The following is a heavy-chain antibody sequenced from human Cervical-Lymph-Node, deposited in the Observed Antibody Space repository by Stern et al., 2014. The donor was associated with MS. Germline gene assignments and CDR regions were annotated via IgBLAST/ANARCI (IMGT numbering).Heavy chain of an antibody. CDR3: ARDRLDGDYVYYYGLDV. CDR1: GFTFRRYA. CDR2: ISYYGSNK. J-gene: IGHJ6*02. D-gene: IGHD4-17*01. V-gene: IGHV3-30*04. Sequence: VQLVESGGGVVRPGRSLRLSCATSGFTFRRYAVLWVRQAPGKGLEWVAAISYYGSNKSDGYPVKGRFPISRDNSKNSLFLQMNNLRPEDSVVYHCARDRLDGDYVYYYGLDVWGQGTTVTVSS.